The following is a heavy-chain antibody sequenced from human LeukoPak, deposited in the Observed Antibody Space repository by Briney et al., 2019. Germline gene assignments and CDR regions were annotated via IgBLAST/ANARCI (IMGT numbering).Heavy chain of an antibody. D-gene: IGHD6-6*01. CDR2: IKQDGSEK. CDR3: ARAGAYSSSSPAGL. Sequence: GGSLRLSCAASGFTFSSYWMSWVRQAPGKGLEWVANIKQDGSEKYYVDPVKGRFTISRDNAKNSLYLQMNSLRAEDTAVYYCARAGAYSSSSPAGLWGQGTLVTVSS. CDR1: GFTFSSYW. J-gene: IGHJ4*02. V-gene: IGHV3-7*01.